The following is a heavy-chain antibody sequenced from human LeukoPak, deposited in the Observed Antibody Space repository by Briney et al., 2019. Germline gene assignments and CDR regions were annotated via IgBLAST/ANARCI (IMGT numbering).Heavy chain of an antibody. D-gene: IGHD1-26*01. J-gene: IGHJ4*02. V-gene: IGHV3-74*01. CDR2: IILDGSST. CDR1: GFTFSNHW. Sequence: GGSLRLSCAASGFTFSNHWMHWVRQAPGKGLVWVSRIILDGSSTSYADSVGGRFTISRDNARNTLYLQMNSLRAEDTAVYYCARGFYSGRFDSWGQGTLVTVSS. CDR3: ARGFYSGRFDS.